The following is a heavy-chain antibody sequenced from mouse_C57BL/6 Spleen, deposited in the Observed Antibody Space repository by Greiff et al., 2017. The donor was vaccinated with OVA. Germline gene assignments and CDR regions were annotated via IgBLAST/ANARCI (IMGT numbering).Heavy chain of an antibody. CDR3: ARGGYYYGSSPYAMGY. V-gene: IGHV5-4*01. D-gene: IGHD1-1*01. CDR1: GFTFSSYA. J-gene: IGHJ4*01. Sequence: EVQVVESGGGLVKPGGSLKLSCAASGFTFSSYAMSWVRQTPEKRLEWVATISDGGSYTYYPDNVKGRFTISRDNAKNNLYLQMSHLKSEDTAMYYCARGGYYYGSSPYAMGYWGQGTSVTVSS. CDR2: ISDGGSYT.